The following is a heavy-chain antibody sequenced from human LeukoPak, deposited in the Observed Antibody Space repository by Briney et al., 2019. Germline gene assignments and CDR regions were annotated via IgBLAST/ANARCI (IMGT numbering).Heavy chain of an antibody. V-gene: IGHV4-4*02. CDR3: ARMGRSYWYFDL. Sequence: PSETLSLTCAVSGGSISSSNWWSWVRQPPGKGPEWIGEIYHSGSINYNPSLKSRVTISVDKSKSQFSLKLSSVTAADTAVYYCARMGRSYWYFDLWGRGTLVTVSS. J-gene: IGHJ2*01. CDR2: IYHSGSI. CDR1: GGSISSSNW. D-gene: IGHD1-26*01.